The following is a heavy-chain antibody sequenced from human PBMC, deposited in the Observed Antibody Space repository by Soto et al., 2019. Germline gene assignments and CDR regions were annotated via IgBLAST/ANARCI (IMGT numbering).Heavy chain of an antibody. CDR2: ISYDGSNE. CDR3: AKARFPSVVVPAAIIDY. J-gene: IGHJ4*02. D-gene: IGHD2-2*02. Sequence: GGSLRLSCAASGFTFSSYGMHWVRQAPGKGLEWVAVISYDGSNEYYADSVKGRFIISRDNFKNTLYLQMNRLRAEDMAGYYCAKARFPSVVVPAAIIDYWGQGTLVTVSS. CDR1: GFTFSSYG. V-gene: IGHV3-30*18.